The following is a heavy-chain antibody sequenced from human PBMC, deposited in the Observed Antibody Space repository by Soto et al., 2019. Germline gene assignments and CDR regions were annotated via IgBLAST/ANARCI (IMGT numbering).Heavy chain of an antibody. CDR2: IDPSDSYT. D-gene: IGHD2-2*01. V-gene: IGHV5-10-1*01. J-gene: IGHJ6*02. Sequence: PGESLKISCKGSGYSFTSYWISWVRQMPGKGLEWMGRIDPSDSYTNYSPSFQGHVTISADKSISTAYLQWSSPKASDTAMYYCARHPLNIVVVPAAVGDYYYYYGMDVWGQGTTVTVSS. CDR1: GYSFTSYW. CDR3: ARHPLNIVVVPAAVGDYYYYYGMDV.